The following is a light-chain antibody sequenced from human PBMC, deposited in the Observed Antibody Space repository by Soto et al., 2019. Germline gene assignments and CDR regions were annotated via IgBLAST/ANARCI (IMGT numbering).Light chain of an antibody. V-gene: IGLV2-8*01. CDR1: SSDVGGYNY. CDR2: EVS. Sequence: ALTQPPSASGSPGQSVTISCTGTSSDVGGYNYVSWYQHHPGKAPKLMIYEVSKRPSGVPDRFSGSKSGNTASLTVSGLQADDEADYYCSSDAGNDKYVFGSGTKVTVL. J-gene: IGLJ1*01. CDR3: SSDAGNDKYV.